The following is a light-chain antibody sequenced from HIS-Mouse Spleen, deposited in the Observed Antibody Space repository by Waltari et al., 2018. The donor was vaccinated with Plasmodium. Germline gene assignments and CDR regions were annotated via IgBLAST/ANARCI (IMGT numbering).Light chain of an antibody. CDR3: QQYDNLPPYT. CDR1: QDISNY. CDR2: DAS. V-gene: IGKV1-33*01. J-gene: IGKJ2*01. Sequence: DIQMTQSPSSLSASVGDRVTITCQASQDISNYLNWYQQKPGKAPKLLIYDASNLETGVPSRFSGSGSGTDFTVIISSLQPEDIATYYCQQYDNLPPYTFGQGTKLEIK.